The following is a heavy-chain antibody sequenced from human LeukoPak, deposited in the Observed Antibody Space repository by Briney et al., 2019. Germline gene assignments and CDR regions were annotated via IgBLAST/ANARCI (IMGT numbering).Heavy chain of an antibody. D-gene: IGHD6-6*01. Sequence: SETLSLTCAVYGGSFSGYYWSWIRQPPGKGLEWIGEINHSGSTNYNPSLKSRVTISVDTSKSQFSLKLSSVTAADTAVYYCASSLIVAALDYWGQGTLVTVSS. CDR1: GGSFSGYY. J-gene: IGHJ4*02. CDR3: ASSLIVAALDY. V-gene: IGHV4-34*01. CDR2: INHSGST.